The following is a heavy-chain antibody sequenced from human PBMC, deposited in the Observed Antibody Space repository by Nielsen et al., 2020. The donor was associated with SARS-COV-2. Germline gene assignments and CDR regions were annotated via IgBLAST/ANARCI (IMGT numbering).Heavy chain of an antibody. D-gene: IGHD2-15*01. Sequence: GGSLRLSCAASGFTFSSYGMHWVRQAPGKGLEWVAVIWYDGSNKYYADSVKGRFTISRDNSKNTLYLQMNSLRAEDTAVYYCARDHGALQEEVCSGGSCYVPGDYWGQGTLVTVSS. CDR1: GFTFSSYG. J-gene: IGHJ4*02. V-gene: IGHV3-33*01. CDR2: IWYDGSNK. CDR3: ARDHGALQEEVCSGGSCYVPGDY.